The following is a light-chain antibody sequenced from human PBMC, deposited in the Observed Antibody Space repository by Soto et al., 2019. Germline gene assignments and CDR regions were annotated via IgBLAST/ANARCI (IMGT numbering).Light chain of an antibody. J-gene: IGKJ3*01. CDR2: FGS. CDR3: MHSLQTPLT. V-gene: IGKV2-28*01. Sequence: DIVMTQSPLSLPVTPGEPASISCRSSQSLLYSNGYNYLDWYLQKPGQSPQLLIYFGSNRASGGPDRFSGSESGPDFTLTISNVEAEDVVVYYCMHSLQTPLTFGPGTKVDVK. CDR1: QSLLYSNGYNY.